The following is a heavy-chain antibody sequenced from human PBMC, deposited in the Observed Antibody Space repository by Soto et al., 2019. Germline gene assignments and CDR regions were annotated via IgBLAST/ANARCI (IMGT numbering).Heavy chain of an antibody. Sequence: QVQLVESGGGVVQPGSSLRLSCAASGFTFTNFGMHWVRQAPGKGLEWVAVAWSDGNTQYSADSLKGRFTISRDNSKNTVSLKMNSLKAEETAVYYCARESQAPDSARSLPGGFYYHGMDVWGQGTTVTVSS. J-gene: IGHJ6*02. CDR1: GFTFTNFG. CDR2: AWSDGNTQ. D-gene: IGHD3-10*01. V-gene: IGHV3-33*01. CDR3: ARESQAPDSARSLPGGFYYHGMDV.